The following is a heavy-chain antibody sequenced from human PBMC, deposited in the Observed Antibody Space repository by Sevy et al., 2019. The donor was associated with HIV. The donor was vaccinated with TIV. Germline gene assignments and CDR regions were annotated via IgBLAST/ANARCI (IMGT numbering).Heavy chain of an antibody. V-gene: IGHV5-51*01. CDR1: GYIFTNYW. J-gene: IGHJ3*02. CDR2: IYPGGSDT. Sequence: GESLKISCKGSGYIFTNYWIGWVRQMPGKGLEWMGIIYPGGSDTTYSPSFQGQVTISAGKSISTAYLQWSSRKASDTAMYYCGRQAPSGSAPATFDIWGQGTKVTVSS. D-gene: IGHD1-26*01. CDR3: GRQAPSGSAPATFDI.